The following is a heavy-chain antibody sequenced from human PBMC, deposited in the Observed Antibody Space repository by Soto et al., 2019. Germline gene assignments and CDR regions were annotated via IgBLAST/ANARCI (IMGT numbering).Heavy chain of an antibody. Sequence: GGSLRLSCAASGFTFSSYAMSWVRQAPGKGLEWVSAISGSGGSTYYADSVKGRFTISRDNSKNTLYLQMNSLRAEDTAVYYCAKYTFRSTTNSKNYWGQGTLVTVSS. J-gene: IGHJ4*02. V-gene: IGHV3-23*01. D-gene: IGHD3-16*01. CDR2: ISGSGGST. CDR3: AKYTFRSTTNSKNY. CDR1: GFTFSSYA.